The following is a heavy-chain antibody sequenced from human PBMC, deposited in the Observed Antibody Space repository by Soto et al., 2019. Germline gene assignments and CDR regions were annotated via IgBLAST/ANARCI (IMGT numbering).Heavy chain of an antibody. CDR1: GGSISSGGYY. V-gene: IGHV4-31*03. CDR2: IYYSGST. CDR3: ARDQFRGHGWFDP. Sequence: SETLSLTCTVSGGSISSGGYYWSWIRQHPGKGLEWIGYIYYSGSTYYNPSLKSRVTISVDTSKNQFSLKLSSVTAADTAVYYCARDQFRGHGWFDPWGQGTLVTVSS. J-gene: IGHJ5*02.